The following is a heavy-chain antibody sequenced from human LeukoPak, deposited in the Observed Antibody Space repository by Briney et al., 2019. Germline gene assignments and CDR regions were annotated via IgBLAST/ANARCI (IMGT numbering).Heavy chain of an antibody. CDR3: ARVRLPFWSGYSPLDY. D-gene: IGHD3-3*01. Sequence: ASVKVSCKASGGTFSSYAISWVRQAPGQGLEWMGGIIPIFGTANYAQKFQGRVTITADESTSTAYVELSSLRSEDTAVYYCARVRLPFWSGYSPLDYWGQGTLVTVSS. CDR2: IIPIFGTA. J-gene: IGHJ4*02. CDR1: GGTFSSYA. V-gene: IGHV1-69*13.